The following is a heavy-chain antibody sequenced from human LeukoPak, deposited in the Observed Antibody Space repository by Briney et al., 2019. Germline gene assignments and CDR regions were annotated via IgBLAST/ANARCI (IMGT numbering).Heavy chain of an antibody. V-gene: IGHV1-8*01. CDR3: ARLKYSSGWYEDY. CDR1: GYTLTSYD. J-gene: IGHJ4*02. CDR2: MNPNSGNT. Sequence: ASVKVSCKASGYTLTSYDINWVRQATGQGLEWMGWMNPNSGNTGYAQKFQGRVTMTRNTSISTAYMELSSLRSEDTAVYYCARLKYSSGWYEDYWGQGTLVTVSS. D-gene: IGHD6-19*01.